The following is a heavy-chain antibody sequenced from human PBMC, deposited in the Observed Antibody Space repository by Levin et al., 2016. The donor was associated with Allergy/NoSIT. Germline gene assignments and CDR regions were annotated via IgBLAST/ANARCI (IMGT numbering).Heavy chain of an antibody. D-gene: IGHD6-13*01. CDR2: IDPSDSYT. J-gene: IGHJ4*02. CDR3: ARHTSFESGAAGTSDSPMDY. Sequence: VRQMPGKGLEWMGRIDPSDSYTNYSPSFQGHVTISADKSISTAYLQWSSLKASDTAMYYCARHTSFESGAAGTSDSPMDYWGQGTLVTVSS. V-gene: IGHV5-10-1*01.